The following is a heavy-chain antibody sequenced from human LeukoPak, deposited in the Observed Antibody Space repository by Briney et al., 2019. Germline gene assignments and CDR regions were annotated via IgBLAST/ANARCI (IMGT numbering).Heavy chain of an antibody. V-gene: IGHV3-7*01. CDR2: TKQDGSEH. Sequence: GGSLRLSCAASGFPFSDYWMDWVRQAPGKGMEWVANTKQDGSEHYYADSVKGRFTISRDNAKNSLYLEMNSLRAEDTAVYYCSRSLDYWGQGALVTVSS. J-gene: IGHJ4*02. CDR3: SRSLDY. CDR1: GFPFSDYW.